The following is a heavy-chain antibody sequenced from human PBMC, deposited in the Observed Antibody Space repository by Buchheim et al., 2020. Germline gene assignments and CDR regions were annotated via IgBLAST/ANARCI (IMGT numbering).Heavy chain of an antibody. V-gene: IGHV3-30-3*01. CDR1: AFTFSSYA. CDR2: ISYDGSNK. Sequence: QVQLVESGGGVVQPGRSLRLSCAASAFTFSSYAMHWVRQAPGKGLEWVAVISYDGSNKYYADSGKGRFTISRTNSTNTLYLQMNSLRADDTAVYYCARAVSSSSWRYYYYYGMDVWGQGTT. CDR3: ARAVSSSSWRYYYYYGMDV. J-gene: IGHJ6*02. D-gene: IGHD6-13*01.